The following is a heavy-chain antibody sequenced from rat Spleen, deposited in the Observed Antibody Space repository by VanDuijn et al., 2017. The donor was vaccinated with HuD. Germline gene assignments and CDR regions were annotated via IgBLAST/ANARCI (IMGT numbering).Heavy chain of an antibody. CDR3: TRDVAAY. D-gene: IGHD1-12*01. CDR2: INSAGNT. V-gene: IGHV3-3*01. J-gene: IGHJ3*01. CDR1: GYSISSAYR. Sequence: EVQLQESGPGLVKPSQSLSLTCSVPGYSISSAYRWNWIRKFPGNKLEWMGYINSAGNTNYNPSLKSRISISRDTSKNQFFLQVNSLSTEDTATYYCTRDVAAYWGQGTLVTVSS.